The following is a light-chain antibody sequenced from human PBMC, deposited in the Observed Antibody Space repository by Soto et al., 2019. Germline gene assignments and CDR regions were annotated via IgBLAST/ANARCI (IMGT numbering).Light chain of an antibody. J-gene: IGKJ1*01. CDR3: QQYGSSPT. CDR2: DAS. CDR1: QSVSSSY. Sequence: EIVLTQSPGTLSLSPGERATLSCRSSQSVSSSYLAWYQQKPGQAPRLLIYDASSRATGIPDRFSGSGSGTDFTLIISRLEPEDFAVYYCQQYGSSPTFGQGTKVEIK. V-gene: IGKV3-20*01.